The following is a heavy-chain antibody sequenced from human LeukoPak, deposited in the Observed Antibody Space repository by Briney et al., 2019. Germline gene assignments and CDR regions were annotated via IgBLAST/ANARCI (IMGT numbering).Heavy chain of an antibody. Sequence: GGSLRLSCAASGFTFSSHAMTWVRQAPGKGLEWVAAINGNGDITPHADSVRGRFTISRDNSKNTLYLQMQSLRAEDTAVYYCAREVADYDSSGYYSSGDWFGPWGQGTLVTVSS. J-gene: IGHJ5*02. CDR3: AREVADYDSSGYYSSGDWFGP. V-gene: IGHV3-23*01. D-gene: IGHD3-22*01. CDR2: INGNGDIT. CDR1: GFTFSSHA.